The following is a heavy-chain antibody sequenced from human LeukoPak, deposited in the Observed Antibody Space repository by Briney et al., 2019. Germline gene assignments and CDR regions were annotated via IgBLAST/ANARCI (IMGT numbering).Heavy chain of an antibody. V-gene: IGHV3-48*03. D-gene: IGHD3-3*01. CDR2: ISSSGSTI. J-gene: IGHJ4*02. CDR1: GFTFSSYE. CDR3: ARDLITIFGVATGGLGY. Sequence: GGSLRLSCAASGFTFSSYEMNWVRQAPGKGLEGVSYISSSGSTIYYADSVKGRFTISRDNAKNSLYLQMNSLRAEDTAVYYCARDLITIFGVATGGLGYWGQGTLVTVSS.